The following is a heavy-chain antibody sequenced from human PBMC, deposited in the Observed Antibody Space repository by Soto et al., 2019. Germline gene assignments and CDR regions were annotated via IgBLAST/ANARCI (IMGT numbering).Heavy chain of an antibody. CDR1: GGSISSYY. Sequence: SETLSLTCTVSGGSISSYYWSWIRQPPGKGLEWSGYIYYSGSTNYNPSLKSRVTISVDTSKNQFSLKLSSVTAADTAVYYCARDRLRDDAFDIWGQGTMVTVSS. CDR2: IYYSGST. V-gene: IGHV4-59*01. CDR3: ARDRLRDDAFDI. J-gene: IGHJ3*02. D-gene: IGHD5-12*01.